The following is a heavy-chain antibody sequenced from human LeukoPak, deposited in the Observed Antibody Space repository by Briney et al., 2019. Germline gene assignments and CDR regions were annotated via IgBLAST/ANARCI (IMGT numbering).Heavy chain of an antibody. CDR2: INHGGST. J-gene: IGHJ4*02. V-gene: IGHV4-34*01. D-gene: IGHD2-21*02. CDR1: GGSFSGYY. Sequence: PSETLSLTCAVYGGSFSGYYWSWIRQPPGKGLEWIGEINHGGSTNYNPSLKSRVTISVDTSKNQFSLKLSSVTAADTAVYYCARSGIVVVTAIDYWGQGTLVTVSS. CDR3: ARSGIVVVTAIDY.